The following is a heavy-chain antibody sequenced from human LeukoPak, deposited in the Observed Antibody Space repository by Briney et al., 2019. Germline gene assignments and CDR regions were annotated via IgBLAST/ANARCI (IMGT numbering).Heavy chain of an antibody. CDR2: ISGSGGST. J-gene: IGHJ4*02. CDR1: GFTFSSYA. V-gene: IGHV3-23*01. Sequence: PGGSLRLACAASGFTFSSYAMSWVRQAPGKGLEWVSGISGSGGSTYYADSVKGRLTISRDNSKNTLYLQMNRLRAEETAVYYCAKRSNVWGGSGDYFDYWGQGTLVTVSS. CDR3: AKRSNVWGGSGDYFDY. D-gene: IGHD3-16*01.